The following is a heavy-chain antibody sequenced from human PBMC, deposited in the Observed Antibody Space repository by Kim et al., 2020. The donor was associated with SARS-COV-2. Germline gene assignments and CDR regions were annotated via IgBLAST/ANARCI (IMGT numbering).Heavy chain of an antibody. D-gene: IGHD2-2*02. CDR2: IIPIFGTA. V-gene: IGHV1-69*13. Sequence: SVKVSCKASGGTFSSYAISWVRQAPGQGLEWMGGIIPIFGTANYAQKFQGRVTITADESTSTAYMELSSLRSEDTAVYYCARGGGDIVVVPAAILSRFDPWGQGTLVTVSS. J-gene: IGHJ5*02. CDR1: GGTFSSYA. CDR3: ARGGGDIVVVPAAILSRFDP.